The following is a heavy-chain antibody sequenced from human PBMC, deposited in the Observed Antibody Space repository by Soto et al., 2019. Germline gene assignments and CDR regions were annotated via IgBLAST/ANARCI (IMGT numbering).Heavy chain of an antibody. CDR3: ARSESGYYYYYYMDV. Sequence: SVKVSCKASGYTFTSYAMHWVRQAPGQRLEWMGWINAGNGNTKYSQKFQGRVTITRDTSASTAYMELSSLRSEDTAVYYCARSESGYYYYYYMDVWGKGTTVTVSS. J-gene: IGHJ6*03. D-gene: IGHD3-10*01. CDR1: GYTFTSYA. V-gene: IGHV1-3*01. CDR2: INAGNGNT.